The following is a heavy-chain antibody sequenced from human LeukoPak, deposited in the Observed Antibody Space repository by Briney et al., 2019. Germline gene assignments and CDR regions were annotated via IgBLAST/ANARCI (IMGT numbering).Heavy chain of an antibody. CDR1: GFTFSSYA. CDR3: AKERQTGDYFTSDY. Sequence: GGSLRLSCAASGFTFSSYAVSWVRQAPGKGLEWVSAISGSGGSTYYAGSVKGRFTISRDNSENTLYLQMNSLTVDDTAVYFCAKERQTGDYFTSDYWGQGTLVTVSS. V-gene: IGHV3-23*01. D-gene: IGHD4-17*01. J-gene: IGHJ4*02. CDR2: ISGSGGST.